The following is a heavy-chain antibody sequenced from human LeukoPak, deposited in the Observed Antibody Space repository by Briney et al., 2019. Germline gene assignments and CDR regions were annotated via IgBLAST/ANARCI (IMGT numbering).Heavy chain of an antibody. D-gene: IGHD2-15*01. J-gene: IGHJ6*03. Sequence: SETLSLTCAVYGGSFSGYYWSWIRQPPGKGLEWIGEINHSGSTNYNPSLKSRVTISVDTSKNQFSLKLSSVTAADTAVYYCARLYSANYYYYYMDVWGKGTTVTVSS. CDR2: INHSGST. CDR1: GGSFSGYY. CDR3: ARLYSANYYYYYMDV. V-gene: IGHV4-34*01.